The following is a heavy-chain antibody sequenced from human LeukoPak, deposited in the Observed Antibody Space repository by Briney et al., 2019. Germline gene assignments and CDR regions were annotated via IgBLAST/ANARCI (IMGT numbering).Heavy chain of an antibody. CDR3: ATETNGRHYDY. Sequence: TGGSLRLSCTASGLTFSTSGFNWVRQAPGKGLEWVASIGPTGSDRYHADSIKGRFTISRDNANNFLYLQMYSLRAEDTAVYYCATETNGRHYDYWGQGTLLTVSS. V-gene: IGHV3-21*06. CDR2: IGPTGSDR. CDR1: GLTFSTSG. D-gene: IGHD1-14*01. J-gene: IGHJ4*02.